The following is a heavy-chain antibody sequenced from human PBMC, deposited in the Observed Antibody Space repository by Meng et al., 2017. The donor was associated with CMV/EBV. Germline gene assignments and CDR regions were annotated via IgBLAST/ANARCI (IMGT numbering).Heavy chain of an antibody. D-gene: IGHD3-3*01. CDR1: GYTFTSYD. J-gene: IGHJ4*02. CDR2: MNPNSGST. V-gene: IGHV1-8*01. CDR3: ARGRVMYYDFWSGYHPLDY. Sequence: ASVKVSCKASGYTFTSYDINWVRQATGQGLEWMGWMNPNSGSTGYAQKFQGRVTMTRNTSISTAYMELSSLRSEDTAVYYCARGRVMYYDFWSGYHPLDYWGQGTLVTVSS.